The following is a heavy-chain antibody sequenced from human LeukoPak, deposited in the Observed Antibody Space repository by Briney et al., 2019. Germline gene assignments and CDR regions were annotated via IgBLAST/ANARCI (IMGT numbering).Heavy chain of an antibody. D-gene: IGHD2-8*01. CDR1: GFTFSSYG. J-gene: IGHJ4*02. Sequence: GGSLRLSCAASGFTFSSYGMHWVHRAPGKGLEWVAFIRYDGSNKYYADSVKGRFTISRDNSKNTLYLQMNSLRAEDTAVYYCAKDLRPKDYIVLMVYAIGFWGQGTLVTVSS. CDR3: AKDLRPKDYIVLMVYAIGF. CDR2: IRYDGSNK. V-gene: IGHV3-30*02.